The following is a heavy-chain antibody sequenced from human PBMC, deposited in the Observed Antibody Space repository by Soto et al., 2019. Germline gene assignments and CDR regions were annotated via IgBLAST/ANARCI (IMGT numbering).Heavy chain of an antibody. J-gene: IGHJ6*02. Sequence: GGSLRLSCAASGFTFSSYGMHWVRQAPGKGLEWVAVIWYDGSNKYYADSVKGRLTISRDNSKNTLYLQMNSLRAEDTAVYYCARDTGGMDVWGQGTTVTVSS. V-gene: IGHV3-33*01. D-gene: IGHD4-17*01. CDR2: IWYDGSNK. CDR3: ARDTGGMDV. CDR1: GFTFSSYG.